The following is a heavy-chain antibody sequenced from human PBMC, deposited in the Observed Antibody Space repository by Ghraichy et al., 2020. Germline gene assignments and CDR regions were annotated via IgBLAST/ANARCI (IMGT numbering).Heavy chain of an antibody. D-gene: IGHD3-3*01. V-gene: IGHV1-2*02. J-gene: IGHJ6*03. CDR3: ARDPAEWVYYMDV. Sequence: ASVKVSCKAFGSTFTTFYMHWVRQAPGQGLEWLGWINPNNGDTNYATNFKGRVTLTRDTSISTAYMELTKLRSNDTAVYYCARDPAEWVYYMDVWGQGTTVTVSS. CDR2: INPNNGDT. CDR1: GSTFTTFY.